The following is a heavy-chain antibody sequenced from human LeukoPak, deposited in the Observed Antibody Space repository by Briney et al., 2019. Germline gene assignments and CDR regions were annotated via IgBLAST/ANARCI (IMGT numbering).Heavy chain of an antibody. J-gene: IGHJ4*02. CDR3: ARDQNIVVVTAYFDY. V-gene: IGHV3-48*04. CDR1: GFIFTDYW. CDR2: ISSSSSTI. D-gene: IGHD2-21*02. Sequence: GGSLRLSCAASGFIFTDYWLNWVRQAPGKGLEWASYISSSSSTIYYADSVKGRFTISRDNAKNSLYLQMNSLRAEDTAVYYCARDQNIVVVTAYFDYWGQGTLVTVSS.